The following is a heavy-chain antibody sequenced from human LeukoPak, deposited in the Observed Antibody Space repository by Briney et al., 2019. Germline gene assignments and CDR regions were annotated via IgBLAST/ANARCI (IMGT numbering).Heavy chain of an antibody. D-gene: IGHD3-3*01. Sequence: GSLRLSCAASGFTVSSNYMSWVRQAPGKGLEWVSVIYSGGSTYYADSVKGRFTISRDNSKNTLYLQMNSLRAEDTAVYYCARDRDFVDYYYGMDVWGQGTTVTVSS. CDR3: ARDRDFVDYYYGMDV. CDR2: IYSGGST. CDR1: GFTVSSNY. V-gene: IGHV3-66*01. J-gene: IGHJ6*02.